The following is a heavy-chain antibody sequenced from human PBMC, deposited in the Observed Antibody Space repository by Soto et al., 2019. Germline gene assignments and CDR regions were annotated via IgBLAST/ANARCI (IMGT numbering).Heavy chain of an antibody. CDR3: ASLNNWSSGDGRIDV. V-gene: IGHV1-69*01. D-gene: IGHD1-26*01. CDR1: GGSFNTYT. Sequence: QVQLVQSGAEVKKPGSSLKVSCKASGGSFNTYTISWVRQAPGQGLQWMGGIIPIFGKPTYAQAFQGRVTIAADEHTSTVYMELRSLRSEDTALYYCASLNNWSSGDGRIDVWGRGTAVIVSS. CDR2: IIPIFGKP. J-gene: IGHJ6*02.